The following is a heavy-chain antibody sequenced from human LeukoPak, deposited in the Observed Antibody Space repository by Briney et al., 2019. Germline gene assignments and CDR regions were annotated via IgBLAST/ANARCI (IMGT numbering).Heavy chain of an antibody. CDR3: ARGVVVAATQYGMDV. CDR1: GFTFSSYS. V-gene: IGHV3-21*01. J-gene: IGHJ6*02. D-gene: IGHD2-15*01. Sequence: PGGSLRLSCAASGFTFSSYSMNWVRQAPGKGLEWVSSISSSSSYIYYADSVKGRFTISRDNAKNSLYLQMNSLRAEDTAVYYCARGVVVAATQYGMDVWGQGTTVTVSS. CDR2: ISSSSSYI.